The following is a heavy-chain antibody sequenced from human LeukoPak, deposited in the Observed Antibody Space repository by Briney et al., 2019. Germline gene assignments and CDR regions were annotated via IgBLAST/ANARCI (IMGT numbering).Heavy chain of an antibody. Sequence: SETLSLTCTVSGGSISSGDYYWSWIRQPPGKGLEWIGYIYYSGSTYYNPSLKSRVTISVDTSKNQFSLKLSSVTAADTAVYYCAGHYGSGSDPDYWGQGTLVTVSS. D-gene: IGHD3-10*01. CDR1: GGSISSGDYY. V-gene: IGHV4-30-4*01. CDR3: AGHYGSGSDPDY. J-gene: IGHJ4*02. CDR2: IYYSGST.